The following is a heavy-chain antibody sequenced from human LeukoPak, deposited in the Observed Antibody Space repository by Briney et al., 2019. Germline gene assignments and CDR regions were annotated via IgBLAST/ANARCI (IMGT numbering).Heavy chain of an antibody. CDR3: AREPFTAAGTDY. J-gene: IGHJ4*02. CDR2: IGPTGSDR. Sequence: GGSLRLSCTASGLTFSTSGFNWVRQAPGKGLEWVASIGPTGSDRYHADSIKGRFTISRDNAKNSLYLQMNSLRVEDTAVYHCAREPFTAAGTDYWGQGTLVTVSS. V-gene: IGHV3-21*01. D-gene: IGHD6-13*01. CDR1: GLTFSTSG.